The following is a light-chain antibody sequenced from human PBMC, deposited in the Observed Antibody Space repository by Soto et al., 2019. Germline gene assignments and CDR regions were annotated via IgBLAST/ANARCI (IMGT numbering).Light chain of an antibody. J-gene: IGLJ3*02. CDR3: CSFAGSATWV. V-gene: IGLV2-11*01. Sequence: QSVLTQPRSVSGSPGQSVTICCTGTSSDVGGYNLVSWYKQHPGKAPKLMIYDVDKRPSGVPDRFSGSKFGNTASLTISGLQAEDEADYYCCSFAGSATWVFGGGTKLTVL. CDR1: SSDVGGYNL. CDR2: DVD.